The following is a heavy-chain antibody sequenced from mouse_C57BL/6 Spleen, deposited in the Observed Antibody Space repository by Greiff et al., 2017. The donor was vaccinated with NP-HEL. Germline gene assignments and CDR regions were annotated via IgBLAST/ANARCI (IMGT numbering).Heavy chain of an antibody. CDR1: GYAFTNYL. J-gene: IGHJ1*03. D-gene: IGHD2-3*01. Sequence: VQVVESGAELVRPGTSVKVSCKASGYAFTNYLIEWVKQRPGQGLEWIGVINPGSGGTNYNEKFKGKATLTADKSSSTAYMQLSSLTSEDSAVYFCARYDNTYHWYFDVWGTGTTVTVSS. CDR3: ARYDNTYHWYFDV. V-gene: IGHV1-54*01. CDR2: INPGSGGT.